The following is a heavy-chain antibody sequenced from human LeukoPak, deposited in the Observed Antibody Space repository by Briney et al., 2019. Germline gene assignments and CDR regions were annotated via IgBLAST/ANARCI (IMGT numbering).Heavy chain of an antibody. CDR2: IYYSGTT. CDR1: GGSISSGSYY. Sequence: SETLSLTCTVSGGSISSGSYYWSWIRQPPGKGLEWIGSIYYSGTTHYNPSLESRVTISVDTSKNQFSLKLASVTVADTAIYYCAKGAGGFSYYNWFDPWGQGTLATVSS. J-gene: IGHJ5*02. CDR3: AKGAGGFSYYNWFDP. D-gene: IGHD5-18*01. V-gene: IGHV4-39*07.